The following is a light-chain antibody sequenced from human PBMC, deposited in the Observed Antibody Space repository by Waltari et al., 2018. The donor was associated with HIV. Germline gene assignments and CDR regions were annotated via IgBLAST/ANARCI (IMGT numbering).Light chain of an antibody. J-gene: IGKJ2*03. Sequence: EVVLTQSPGTLSLSPGERATLSCRASQSVSSSFLAWYQQKPGQAPRLLIYGASNRATDIPDRFSGSGSGTDFTLTINRLEPEDVAVYYCQQYDTSLGSFGQGTKLEIK. CDR2: GAS. CDR1: QSVSSSF. CDR3: QQYDTSLGS. V-gene: IGKV3-20*01.